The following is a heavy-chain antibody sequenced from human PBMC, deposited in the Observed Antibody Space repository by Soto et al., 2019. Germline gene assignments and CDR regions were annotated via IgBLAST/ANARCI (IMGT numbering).Heavy chain of an antibody. V-gene: IGHV4-59*11. CDR3: SRADYDFWSASVYYYMDF. J-gene: IGHJ6*03. Sequence: QVQLQESGPGLVKPSETLSLTCTVSGDSITSHYWSWIRQPPGKGLEWIGYIYNSGRTNYNPSLKSRVTISTDTSKNQFSLRLSSVTAADTAVYYCSRADYDFWSASVYYYMDFWGKGTTVTVSS. D-gene: IGHD3-3*01. CDR2: IYNSGRT. CDR1: GDSITSHY.